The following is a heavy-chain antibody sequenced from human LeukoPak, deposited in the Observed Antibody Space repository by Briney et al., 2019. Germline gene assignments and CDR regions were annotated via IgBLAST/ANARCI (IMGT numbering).Heavy chain of an antibody. CDR3: ARLGGRADAFDI. D-gene: IGHD2-15*01. CDR2: INPNTGGT. Sequence: ASVKVSCKASGYTFTGYYTHWVRQAPGQGLQWMGWINPNTGGTEYADNIQGRVTMTRDTSIGTAYMELTSLRSDDTAVYYCARLGGRADAFDIWGQGTMVIVSS. J-gene: IGHJ3*02. CDR1: GYTFTGYY. V-gene: IGHV1-2*02.